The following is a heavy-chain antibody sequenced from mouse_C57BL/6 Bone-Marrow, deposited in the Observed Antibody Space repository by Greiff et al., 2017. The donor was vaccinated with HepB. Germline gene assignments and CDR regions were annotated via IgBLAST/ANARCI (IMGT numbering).Heavy chain of an antibody. CDR3: AREGGIYYGYEGWFAC. Sequence: QVQLQQPGAELVKPGASVKLSCKASGYTFTSYWMHWVKQRPGRGLEWIGRIDPYSGGTKYNEKFKSKATLTVDKPSSTAYMQLSSLTSEDSAVYYCAREGGIYYGYEGWFACWGQGALVTVSA. CDR2: IDPYSGGT. CDR1: GYTFTSYW. J-gene: IGHJ3*01. V-gene: IGHV1-72*01. D-gene: IGHD2-2*01.